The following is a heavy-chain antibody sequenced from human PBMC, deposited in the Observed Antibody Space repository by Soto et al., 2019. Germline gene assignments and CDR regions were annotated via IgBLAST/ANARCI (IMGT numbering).Heavy chain of an antibody. CDR1: GGSFSGYY. J-gene: IGHJ6*02. V-gene: IGHV4-34*01. CDR3: ASEDYTKTLEYYGMDV. CDR2: INHSGST. Sequence: QVQLQQWGAGLLKPSETLSLTCAVYGGSFSGYYWSWIRQPPGKGLEWIGEINHSGSTNYNPSLKSRVTISVDPSKNQFSLKLSSVTAADTAVYYCASEDYTKTLEYYGMDVWGQGTTVTVSS. D-gene: IGHD4-4*01.